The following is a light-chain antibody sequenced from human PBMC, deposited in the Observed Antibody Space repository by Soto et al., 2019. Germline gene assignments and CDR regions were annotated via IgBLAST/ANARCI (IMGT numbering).Light chain of an antibody. V-gene: IGLV2-14*01. CDR2: EVS. J-gene: IGLJ1*01. CDR3: SSYTSSSTLDV. CDR1: SSDVGCYNY. Sequence: QSVLTQPASVSGSPGQSITISCTGTSSDVGCYNYVSWYQQHPGKAPKLMIYEVSNRPSGVSNRFSGSKSGNTASLTISGLQAEDEADYYCSSYTSSSTLDVFGTGTKVTVL.